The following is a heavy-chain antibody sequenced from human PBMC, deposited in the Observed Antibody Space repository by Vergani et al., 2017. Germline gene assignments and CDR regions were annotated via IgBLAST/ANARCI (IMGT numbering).Heavy chain of an antibody. J-gene: IGHJ6*03. V-gene: IGHV3-23*04. CDR3: ARDRFSGDLLGLVSYMDL. D-gene: IGHD1-26*01. CDR1: GSTVSGNY. Sequence: ELQLVESGGGLVQPGGSLRLSCAASGSTVSGNYMTWVCQAPGKGLEWVSAIRGSGGSTDYADSVKDRFTISRDNGKNRLFLQMNNVRAEDAAVYYCARDRFSGDLLGLVSYMDLWGKGTTVTVSS. CDR2: IRGSGGST.